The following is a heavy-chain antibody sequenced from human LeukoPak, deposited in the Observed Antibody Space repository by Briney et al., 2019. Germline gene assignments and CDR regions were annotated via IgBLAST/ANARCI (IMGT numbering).Heavy chain of an antibody. Sequence: GGSLRLSCAASGFTFSSYAMSWVRQAPGKGLEWVSAISGSGGSTYYADSVKGRFTISRDNSKNTLYLQMNSLRAEDTAVYCCAKDYDFWSGYLSWGQGTLVTVSS. CDR3: AKDYDFWSGYLS. D-gene: IGHD3-3*01. V-gene: IGHV3-23*01. CDR2: ISGSGGST. CDR1: GFTFSSYA. J-gene: IGHJ5*02.